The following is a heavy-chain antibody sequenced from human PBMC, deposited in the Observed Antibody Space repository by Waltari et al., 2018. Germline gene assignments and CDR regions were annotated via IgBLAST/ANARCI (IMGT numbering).Heavy chain of an antibody. CDR1: GYSISSGYY. V-gene: IGHV4-38-2*01. J-gene: IGHJ4*02. CDR2: IYHSGST. CDR3: GIAVAGNGGFDY. Sequence: QVQLQESGPGLVKPSETLSLTCAVSGYSISSGYYWGWIRQPPGKGLEWIGSIYHSGSTYYYPSLKSRVTISVDTSKNQFSLKLSAVTAADTAVYYPGIAVAGNGGFDYWGQGTLVTVSS. D-gene: IGHD6-19*01.